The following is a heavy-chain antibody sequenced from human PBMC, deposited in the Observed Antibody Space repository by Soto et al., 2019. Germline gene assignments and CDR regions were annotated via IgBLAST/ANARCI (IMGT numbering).Heavy chain of an antibody. CDR2: ISISRSYT. Sequence: QVQLVESGGGLVKPGGSLRLSCTASGFTFSDYDLHWIRQAPGKGLEWVSYISISRSYTNYADFVKGRFTISRDNAQKLLYLQTKSLGAEYRAVDYCDRDKVSGAVDIVGQGTMVTVSS. D-gene: IGHD1-26*01. J-gene: IGHJ3*02. CDR3: DRDKVSGAVDI. CDR1: GFTFSDYD. V-gene: IGHV3-11*05.